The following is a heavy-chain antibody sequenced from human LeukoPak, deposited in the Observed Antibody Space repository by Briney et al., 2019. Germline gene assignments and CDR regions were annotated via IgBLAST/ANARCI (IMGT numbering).Heavy chain of an antibody. CDR3: ARDGVRDGLYFDY. J-gene: IGHJ4*02. V-gene: IGHV3-7*01. CDR2: INQDGREK. Sequence: GGSLRLSCAASGFIFSSHWMSWVRQAPGKGLEWVANINQDGREKQYVDSVKGRFTISRDNAKNSLYLQMNSLRAEDTAVYYCARDGVRDGLYFDYWGQGTLVTVSS. D-gene: IGHD5-24*01. CDR1: GFIFSSHW.